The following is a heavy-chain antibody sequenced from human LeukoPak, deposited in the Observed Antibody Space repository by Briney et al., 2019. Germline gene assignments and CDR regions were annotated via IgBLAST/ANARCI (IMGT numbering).Heavy chain of an antibody. J-gene: IGHJ4*02. Sequence: GGSLRLSCAASGFTFSSSDMNWVRQAPGKGLEWVSYISSGSMSIYYADSVKGRFTISRDNAMNSLYLQMISLRAEDTAVYYCARARYTDIEYWGQGALVTVSS. D-gene: IGHD5-12*01. V-gene: IGHV3-48*03. CDR1: GFTFSSSD. CDR3: ARARYTDIEY. CDR2: ISSGSMSI.